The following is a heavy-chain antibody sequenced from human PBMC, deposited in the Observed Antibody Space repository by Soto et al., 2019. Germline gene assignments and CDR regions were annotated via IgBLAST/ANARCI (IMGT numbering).Heavy chain of an antibody. J-gene: IGHJ6*04. CDR2: IQNVGPT. V-gene: IGHV3-66*01. CDR1: GFTVSSKY. CDR3: ARDVVLSDGGRCYGLLLGG. Sequence: EVKLVESGGGLVQPGGSLRLSCAASGFTVSSKYMSWVRQAPGKGLEWVSLIQNVGPTYYADSVKSRITISRDTSENTVHLQMDSLRAEDTAGYYCARDVVLSDGGRCYGLLLGGWCKGTTVTVSS. D-gene: IGHD2-15*01.